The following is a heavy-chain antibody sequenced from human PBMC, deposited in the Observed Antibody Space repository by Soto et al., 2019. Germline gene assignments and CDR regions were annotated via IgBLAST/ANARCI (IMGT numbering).Heavy chain of an antibody. CDR2: IKSKVDSATT. V-gene: IGHV3-15*01. CDR3: TTDDPINRN. Sequence: GGSLRLSCAASGFTFSNAWMSWVRQALGKGLEWVGRIKSKVDSATTDYAAPVKGRFSISRDDSRNTLYLQMNSLKIEDTAVYYCTTDDPINRNWGQGTLVTVSS. CDR1: GFTFSNAW. J-gene: IGHJ4*02.